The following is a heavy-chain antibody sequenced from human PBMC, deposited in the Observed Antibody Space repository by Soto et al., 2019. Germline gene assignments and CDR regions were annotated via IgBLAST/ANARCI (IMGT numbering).Heavy chain of an antibody. CDR2: IHSSGSNI. Sequence: QVQLVESGGGLVKPGGSLRLSCAASGFTCSDYYMNWIRQVPGKGLEWVSQIHSSGSNIYYADSVKGRFTVSRDNAKNSLYLQMNSLRVEDTGVYYCARRGYYFDHWGQGILVTVSS. V-gene: IGHV3-11*01. CDR3: ARRGYYFDH. CDR1: GFTCSDYY. D-gene: IGHD3-10*01. J-gene: IGHJ4*02.